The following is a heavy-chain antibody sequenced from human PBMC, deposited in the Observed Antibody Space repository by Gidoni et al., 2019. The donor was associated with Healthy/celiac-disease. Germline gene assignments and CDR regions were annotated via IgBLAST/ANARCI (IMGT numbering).Heavy chain of an antibody. CDR2: SNHSGST. V-gene: IGHV4-34*01. CDR1: GGSVSGYC. CDR3: ARCPFTICGVGPPLWYGMDV. D-gene: IGHD3-3*01. Sequence: QVQLQQWGAGLLKPSETVSLTCAVEGGSVSGYCWSVIRQPPGKGLEWIGESNHSGSTNYTPFLKSRVTISVDTSKNQFSRKLSSVTAADTAVYYWARCPFTICGVGPPLWYGMDVWGQGTTVTVSS. J-gene: IGHJ6*02.